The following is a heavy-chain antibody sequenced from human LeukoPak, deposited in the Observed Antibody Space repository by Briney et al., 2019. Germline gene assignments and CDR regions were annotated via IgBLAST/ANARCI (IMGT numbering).Heavy chain of an antibody. CDR2: IKEDGREK. V-gene: IGHV3-7*01. J-gene: IGHJ4*02. D-gene: IGHD4-17*01. Sequence: GGSLRLSCAASGFTFSSNWMAWVRQAPGQGLEWVANIKEDGREKYYADFVKGRFTISRDNAKNSLYLQMSSLRAEDTALYYCARDYYGGYLDWGQGTQVTVSS. CDR1: GFTFSSNW. CDR3: ARDYYGGYLD.